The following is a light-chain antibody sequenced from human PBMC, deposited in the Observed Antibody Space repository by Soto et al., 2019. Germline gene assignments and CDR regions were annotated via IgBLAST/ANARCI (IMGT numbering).Light chain of an antibody. J-gene: IGKJ5*01. Sequence: EILMTQSPDTLSVSPGEGATLSCRASRSISRYLAWYQHQPGQAPRLLISGASSRATGIPDRFSGSGSATDFTLTISRLEPEDFALYYCQHYGSSPITFGQGTRLEI. CDR3: QHYGSSPIT. CDR1: RSISRY. CDR2: GAS. V-gene: IGKV3-20*01.